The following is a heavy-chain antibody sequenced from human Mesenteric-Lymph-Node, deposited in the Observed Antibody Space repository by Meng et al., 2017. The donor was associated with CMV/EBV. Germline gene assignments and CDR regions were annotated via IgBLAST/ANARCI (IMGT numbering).Heavy chain of an antibody. CDR3: ARYGDYYDSSGYNPFDY. Sequence: QLTLQGPGPGLVKPSETLPLTCTVSGGSISSSSYYWGWFRQPPGKGLKWIGSIYYSGSTYYNPSLKSRVTISVDTSKNQFSLKLSSVTAADTAVYYCARYGDYYDSSGYNPFDYWGQGTLVTVSS. D-gene: IGHD3-22*01. CDR2: IYYSGST. V-gene: IGHV4-39*07. J-gene: IGHJ4*02. CDR1: GGSISSSSYY.